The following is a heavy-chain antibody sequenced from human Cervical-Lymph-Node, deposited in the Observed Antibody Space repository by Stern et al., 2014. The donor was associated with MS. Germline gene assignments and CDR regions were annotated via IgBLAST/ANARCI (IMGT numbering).Heavy chain of an antibody. CDR1: GFTVSRDY. Sequence: EVQLLESGGGVIQPGGSLRLSCTASGFTVSRDYMTWVRQAPGKGLEWVSLITNFCSTFYTDTVKGRFTISRDDSKNTVYLHMTSLRAEDTAMYYCARDTSSPERSDWWGQGTLVTVSS. CDR2: ITNFCST. J-gene: IGHJ4*02. D-gene: IGHD1-1*01. CDR3: ARDTSSPERSDW. V-gene: IGHV3-53*01.